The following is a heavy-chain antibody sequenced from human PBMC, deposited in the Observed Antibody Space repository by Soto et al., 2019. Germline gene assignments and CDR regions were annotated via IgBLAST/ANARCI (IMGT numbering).Heavy chain of an antibody. J-gene: IGHJ4*02. D-gene: IGHD3-22*01. CDR2: ISAYNGNT. Sequence: QVQLVQSGAEVKKPGASVKVSCKASGYTFTSYGISWVRQAPGQGLEWMGWISAYNGNTNYAQKLQGRVTMTTDTSXXTXSXXLRGRRSDDPAAYYCARDPPTYYYDSSGYYDYFDYWGQGTLVTVSS. CDR3: ARDPPTYYYDSSGYYDYFDY. CDR1: GYTFTSYG. V-gene: IGHV1-18*01.